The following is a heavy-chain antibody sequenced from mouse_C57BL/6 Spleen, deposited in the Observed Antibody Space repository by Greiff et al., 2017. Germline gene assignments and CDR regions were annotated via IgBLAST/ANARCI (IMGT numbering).Heavy chain of an antibody. CDR2: INPNNGGT. Sequence: VQLQQSGPELVKPGASVKISCKASGYTFTDYYMNWVKQSHGKSLEWIGDINPNNGGTSYNQKFKGKATLTVDTPSSTAYMERSSLTSEDSAVYYCARGGPGGFAYWGQGTLVTVSA. J-gene: IGHJ3*01. CDR3: ARGGPGGFAY. CDR1: GYTFTDYY. V-gene: IGHV1-26*01.